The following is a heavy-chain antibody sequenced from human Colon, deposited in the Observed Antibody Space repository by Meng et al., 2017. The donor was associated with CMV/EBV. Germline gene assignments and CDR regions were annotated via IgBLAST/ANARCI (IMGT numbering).Heavy chain of an antibody. J-gene: IGHJ5*02. D-gene: IGHD5-18*01. CDR1: GVSISSDNW. V-gene: IGHV4-4*01. CDR2: IYHSETT. CDR3: AKIPLGYSLSPLVGLDP. Sequence: QGSGPGLGKPAGTLSLICSVSGVSISSDNWWTWVRQPPGKGLEWIGEIYHSETTNYNPSLKSRVTISVDKSKNQVSLNLSSVTAADTAVYFCAKIPLGYSLSPLVGLDPWGQGTLVTVSS.